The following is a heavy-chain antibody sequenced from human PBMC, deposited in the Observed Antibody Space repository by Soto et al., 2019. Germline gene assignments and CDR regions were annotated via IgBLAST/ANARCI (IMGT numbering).Heavy chain of an antibody. Sequence: SVKLSCKASGGTFSSYAISWVRQAPGQGLEWMGGIISIFGTANYAQKFQGRVTITADESTSTAYMELSSLRSEDTAVYYCARLRSPGQPVPDYWGQGTLVTVSS. CDR2: IISIFGTA. J-gene: IGHJ4*02. V-gene: IGHV1-69*13. CDR3: ARLRSPGQPVPDY. D-gene: IGHD4-17*01. CDR1: GGTFSSYA.